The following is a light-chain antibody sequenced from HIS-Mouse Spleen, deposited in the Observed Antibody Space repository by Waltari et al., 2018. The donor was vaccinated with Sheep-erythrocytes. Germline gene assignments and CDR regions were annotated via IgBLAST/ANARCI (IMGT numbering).Light chain of an antibody. CDR3: CSYAGSYNHV. CDR2: DVS. V-gene: IGLV2-11*01. J-gene: IGLJ1*01. CDR1: SSDVGGYHY. Sequence: LTQPRSVSGSPGQSVTISCTGTSSDVGGYHYVSWYQQHPGKAPKLMIYDVSKRPSGVPDRFSGSKSGNTASLTISGLQAEDEADYYCCSYAGSYNHVFATGTKVTVL.